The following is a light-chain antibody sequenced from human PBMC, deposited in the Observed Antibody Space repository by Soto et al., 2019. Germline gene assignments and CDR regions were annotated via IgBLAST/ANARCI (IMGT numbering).Light chain of an antibody. J-gene: IGKJ2*01. CDR2: GAS. V-gene: IGKV1-9*01. CDR1: PDIRNY. Sequence: LSQSLFSVSSTLEDRVTVTCRASPDIRNYLAWYQQKPGKAPKLLIRGASTLYSGVPSRFSGSGSGTDFTITISGLQPEDFAEYCCQQHGSFLSTFGEGTKLDIK. CDR3: QQHGSFLST.